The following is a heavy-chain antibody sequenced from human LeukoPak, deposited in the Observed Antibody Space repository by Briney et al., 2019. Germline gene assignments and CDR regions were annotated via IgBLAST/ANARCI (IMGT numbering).Heavy chain of an antibody. D-gene: IGHD3-22*01. J-gene: IGHJ4*02. CDR1: GGSFSGYY. CDR3: ARVIDYDISGYYLGY. CDR2: INDSGST. V-gene: IGHV4-34*01. Sequence: SETLSLTCAVYGGSFSGYYWSWIRQPPGKGLDWMGEINDSGSTSCSPSLKSRVSISVDTSKNQFSLKLSSVTAADTAVYYCARVIDYDISGYYLGYWGQGNRVTVSS.